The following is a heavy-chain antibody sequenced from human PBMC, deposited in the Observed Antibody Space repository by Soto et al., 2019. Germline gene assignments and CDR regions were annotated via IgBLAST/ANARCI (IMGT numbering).Heavy chain of an antibody. Sequence: SETLSRTCTVSGGSITSGGYYWSWIREHPGKGLEWIGYMYDSVSTDYNPSLKSRVTMSADTCKNQFSLKLSSVTAADTAVYFCARDIWAAYNFYCYGMDFWGQGTTVTVSS. CDR1: GGSITSGGYY. D-gene: IGHD3-3*01. CDR3: ARDIWAAYNFYCYGMDF. V-gene: IGHV4-31*03. CDR2: MYDSVST. J-gene: IGHJ6*02.